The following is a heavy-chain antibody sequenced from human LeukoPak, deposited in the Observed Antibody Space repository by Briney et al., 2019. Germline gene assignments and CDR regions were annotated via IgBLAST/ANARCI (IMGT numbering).Heavy chain of an antibody. J-gene: IGHJ4*02. D-gene: IGHD6-6*01. Sequence: PGGSLRLSCAASGFTFSSYGMHWVRQAPGKGLEWVAVIWYDGSNKYYADSVKGRFTISRDNSKNTLHLQMNSLRAEDTAVYYCAKDSSIAARLGYYFDYWGQGTLVTVSS. CDR3: AKDSSIAARLGYYFDY. CDR2: IWYDGSNK. V-gene: IGHV3-30*02. CDR1: GFTFSSYG.